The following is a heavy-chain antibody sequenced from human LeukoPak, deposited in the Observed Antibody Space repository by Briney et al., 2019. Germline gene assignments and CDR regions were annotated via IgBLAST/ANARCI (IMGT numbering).Heavy chain of an antibody. CDR3: AKEGYASSWYRFDY. CDR2: ISGSGSST. CDR1: GFTFSSYA. J-gene: IGHJ4*02. V-gene: IGHV3-23*01. D-gene: IGHD6-13*01. Sequence: PGGSVRLSCAASGFTFSSYAMSWVRQAPGKGLEWVSGISGSGSSTYYADSVEGRFNISRDNSKNMVYLQMNRLRADDTAVYHCAKEGYASSWYRFDYWGQGTLVTVSS.